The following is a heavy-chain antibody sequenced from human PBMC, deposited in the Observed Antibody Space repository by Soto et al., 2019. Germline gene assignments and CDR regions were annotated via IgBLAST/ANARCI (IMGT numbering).Heavy chain of an antibody. D-gene: IGHD6-13*01. CDR1: GFTFSSYS. CDR2: ISGYGYI. V-gene: IGHV3-21*01. J-gene: IGHJ4*02. Sequence: LRLSCAASGFTFSSYSMTWVRQAPGKGLEWVSSISGYGYIYYADSMRGRFTISRDNANTSLFLQMNSLGAEDTAVYYCATGSSWWGPFEYWGQGTLVTVSS. CDR3: ATGSSWWGPFEY.